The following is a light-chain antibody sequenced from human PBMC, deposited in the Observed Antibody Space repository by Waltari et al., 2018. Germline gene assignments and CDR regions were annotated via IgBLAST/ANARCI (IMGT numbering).Light chain of an antibody. J-gene: IGKJ2*03. V-gene: IGKV1-39*01. CDR1: QRISNY. CDR3: QQSFNTPYS. Sequence: DIQMTQSPSSLSASVGDRVTITCRASQRISNYLNWYQQKPVKAPKLLIYAASSLQSGVPSRFSGSGSGTDFTLTISSLQPEDFATYYCQQSFNTPYSFGQGTQLEIK. CDR2: AAS.